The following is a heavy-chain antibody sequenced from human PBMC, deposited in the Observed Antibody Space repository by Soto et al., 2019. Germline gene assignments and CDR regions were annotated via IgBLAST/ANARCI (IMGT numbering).Heavy chain of an antibody. Sequence: EVQLVESGGGLVHPGGSLRLSCAASGFTFSSYSINWVRQAPGKGLQWLSYISSSTAIYYADSVKGRFTISRDNAKNSLYLQMNSLRAEDTAVYYCARDLLAGMDVWGQGTTVTVSS. CDR1: GFTFSSYS. V-gene: IGHV3-48*01. J-gene: IGHJ6*02. CDR2: ISSSTAI. CDR3: ARDLLAGMDV.